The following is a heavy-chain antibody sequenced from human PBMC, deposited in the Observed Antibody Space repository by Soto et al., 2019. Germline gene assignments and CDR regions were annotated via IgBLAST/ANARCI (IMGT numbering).Heavy chain of an antibody. J-gene: IGHJ6*02. D-gene: IGHD3-3*01. Sequence: PSETLSLSCAVSGGSMSSFSWSWIRQPPGKGLEFIGSISHSGRSEYNPSLKGRIILSVDVSKNQFSLNLKSMKAADTAVYYCARVAMEIYHDTWSGSTSYPPDVWGQGTTLNVSS. CDR2: ISHSGRS. CDR1: GGSMSSFS. V-gene: IGHV4-59*13. CDR3: ARVAMEIYHDTWSGSTSYPPDV.